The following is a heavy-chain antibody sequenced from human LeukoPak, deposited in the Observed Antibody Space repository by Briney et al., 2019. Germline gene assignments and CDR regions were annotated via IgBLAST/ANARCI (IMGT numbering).Heavy chain of an antibody. D-gene: IGHD3-16*01. CDR3: ARHLATSGSYPLDY. Sequence: GGSLRLSCAAYGFTFINYAMSWVRQAPGRGLEWVSVICGNAACTYYADSVKGRFIISRDNSKNTMYLYLQMNSLRAEDTAVYYCARHLATSGSYPLDYWGQGTPVTVSS. CDR1: GFTFINYA. CDR2: ICGNAACT. V-gene: IGHV3-23*01. J-gene: IGHJ4*02.